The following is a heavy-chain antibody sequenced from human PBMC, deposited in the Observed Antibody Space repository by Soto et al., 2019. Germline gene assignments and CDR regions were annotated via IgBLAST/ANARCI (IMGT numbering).Heavy chain of an antibody. CDR2: IYYSGST. V-gene: IGHV4-39*01. CDR3: ARHISYYYNGMEV. D-gene: IGHD1-20*01. Sequence: QLQLQESGPGLVKPSETLSLTCTVSGGSISSSSYYWGWIRQPPGTGMEWIGSIYYSGSTYYNPSLKRRVTISVDTSKNQFSLKLSSGTAADTAVYYCARHISYYYNGMEVWGQGTTVTFSS. J-gene: IGHJ6*02. CDR1: GGSISSSSYY.